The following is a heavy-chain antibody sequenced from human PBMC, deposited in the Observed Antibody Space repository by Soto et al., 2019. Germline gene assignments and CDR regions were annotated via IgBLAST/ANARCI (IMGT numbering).Heavy chain of an antibody. Sequence: ASVKVSCKASGYTFTSYGISWVRQAPGQGLEWMGWISAYNGNTNYAQKLQGRVTMTTDTSTSTAYMELRSLRSDDTAVYYCARERPTSSDSSSCYRYDYWGQGTLVTVSS. CDR3: ARERPTSSDSSSCYRYDY. V-gene: IGHV1-18*01. CDR1: GYTFTSYG. J-gene: IGHJ4*02. CDR2: ISAYNGNT. D-gene: IGHD6-13*01.